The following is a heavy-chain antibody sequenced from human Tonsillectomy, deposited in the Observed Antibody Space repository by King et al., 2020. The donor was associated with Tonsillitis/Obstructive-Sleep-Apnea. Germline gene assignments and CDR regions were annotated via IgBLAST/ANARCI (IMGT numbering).Heavy chain of an antibody. CDR2: ISYDGSNK. V-gene: IGHV3-30*18. CDR3: AKDSSGSVDY. J-gene: IGHJ4*02. CDR1: GFTFSSYG. Sequence: VQLVESGGGVVQPGRSLRLSCAASGFTFSSYGMHWVRQAPGKGLECVAVISYDGSNKYYADSVKGRFTISRDNSKNTLYLQMNSLRAEDTAVYYCAKDSSGSVDYWGQGTLVTVSS. D-gene: IGHD3-22*01.